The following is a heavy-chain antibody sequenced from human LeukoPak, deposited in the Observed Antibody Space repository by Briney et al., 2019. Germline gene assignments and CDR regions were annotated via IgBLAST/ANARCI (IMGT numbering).Heavy chain of an antibody. Sequence: GGSLRLSCAASGFTFSNYWMTWVRQAPGKGLEWVAVISYDGSNKYYADSVKGRFTISRDNSKNTLYLQMNSLRAEDTAVYYCAKPHPYCSSTSCSLNDWGQGTLVTVSS. D-gene: IGHD2-2*01. V-gene: IGHV3-30*18. CDR3: AKPHPYCSSTSCSLND. CDR1: GFTFSNYW. CDR2: ISYDGSNK. J-gene: IGHJ4*02.